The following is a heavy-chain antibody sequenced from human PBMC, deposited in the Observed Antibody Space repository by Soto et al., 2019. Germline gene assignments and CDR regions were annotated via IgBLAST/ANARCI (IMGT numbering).Heavy chain of an antibody. CDR2: INPNSGGT. Sequence: GASVKVSCKASGYTFTGYYMHWVRQAPGQGLEWMGWINPNSGGTNYAQKFQGRVTMNRDTSISTAYMELSRLRSDDTAVYYCARDSAYSYDVYYYYGMDVWGQGTTVTVSS. CDR1: GYTFTGYY. V-gene: IGHV1-2*02. J-gene: IGHJ6*02. CDR3: ARDSAYSYDVYYYYGMDV. D-gene: IGHD5-18*01.